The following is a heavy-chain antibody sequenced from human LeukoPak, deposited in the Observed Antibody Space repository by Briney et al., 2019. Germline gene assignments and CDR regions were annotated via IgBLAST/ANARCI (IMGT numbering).Heavy chain of an antibody. D-gene: IGHD1-26*01. J-gene: IGHJ4*02. CDR3: ARLRGLYSDTNRYQTALDC. CDR1: GFTFSSYA. V-gene: IGHV3-23*01. Sequence: GGSLRLSCAASGFTFSSYAMSWVRQAPGKGLEWVSAISGSGGSTYYADSVKGRFTISRDNAKNSLYVQMNSLRAEDTAVYYCARLRGLYSDTNRYQTALDCWGQGTLVTVSS. CDR2: ISGSGGST.